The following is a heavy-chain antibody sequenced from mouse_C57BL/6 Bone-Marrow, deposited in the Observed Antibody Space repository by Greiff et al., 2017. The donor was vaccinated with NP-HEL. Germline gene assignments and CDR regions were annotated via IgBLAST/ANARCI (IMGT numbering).Heavy chain of an antibody. J-gene: IGHJ1*03. Sequence: QVQLQQSGAELAKPGASVKLSCKASGYTFTSYWMHWVKQRPGQGLEWIGYINPSSGYTKYNQKFKDKATLTADKSSSTAYMQLNSLTYEDSAVYYCARVFITTVVARYFDVWGTGTTVTVSS. D-gene: IGHD1-1*01. V-gene: IGHV1-7*01. CDR2: INPSSGYT. CDR3: ARVFITTVVARYFDV. CDR1: GYTFTSYW.